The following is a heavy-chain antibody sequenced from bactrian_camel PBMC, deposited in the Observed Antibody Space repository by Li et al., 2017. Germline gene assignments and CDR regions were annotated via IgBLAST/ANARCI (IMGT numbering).Heavy chain of an antibody. D-gene: IGHD1*01. CDR2: IHTATNP. J-gene: IGHJ6*01. CDR3: AAARDDARRACTGDSLLKFGF. V-gene: IGHV3S55*01. CDR1: GFTIGQRC. Sequence: VQLVESGGGSVEAGGTLTLSCVVSGFTIGQRCMAWFRQAAGKEREGVASIHTATNPVYADSVKGRFTISRDTAKNTMYLRMNSLTPDDSAMYYCAAARDDARRACTGDSLLKFGFWGQGTQVTVS.